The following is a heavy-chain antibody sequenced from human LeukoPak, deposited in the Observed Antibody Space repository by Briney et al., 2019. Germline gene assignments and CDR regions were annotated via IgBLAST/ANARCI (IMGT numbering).Heavy chain of an antibody. Sequence: SQTLSLTCTVSGGSISSGGYYWSWLRQHPGKGLEWIGYIYYSGSTYYNPSLKSRVTISVDTSKNQFSLKLSSVTAADTAVYYCAREGGRVVVAARGVFPPLGLIKWGQGTLVTVSS. CDR1: GGSISSGGYY. J-gene: IGHJ4*02. CDR2: IYYSGST. CDR3: AREGGRVVVAARGVFPPLGLIK. V-gene: IGHV4-31*03. D-gene: IGHD2-15*01.